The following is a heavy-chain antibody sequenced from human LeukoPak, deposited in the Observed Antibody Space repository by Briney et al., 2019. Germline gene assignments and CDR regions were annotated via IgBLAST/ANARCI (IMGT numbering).Heavy chain of an antibody. J-gene: IGHJ6*03. CDR1: GDSTSTNY. V-gene: IGHV4-4*07. D-gene: IGHD3-10*01. Sequence: SETLSLTCTVSGDSTSTNYWTWIRQPAGKGLEWIGRIYPSGYTKNNPSLKSRVTMSIDTSKNQFSLKLNSVTAADTAVYYCARERGYNYYGSGSRYYYYYYIDVWGKGTTVTISS. CDR3: ARERGYNYYGSGSRYYYYYYIDV. CDR2: IYPSGYT.